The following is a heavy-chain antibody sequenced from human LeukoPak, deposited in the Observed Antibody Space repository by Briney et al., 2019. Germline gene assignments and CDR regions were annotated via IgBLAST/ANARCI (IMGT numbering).Heavy chain of an antibody. CDR2: IYYSGST. D-gene: IGHD6-13*01. CDR3: ARDRSSSSWDRFDY. J-gene: IGHJ4*02. CDR1: GGSNSSGDYY. V-gene: IGHV4-30-4*01. Sequence: SETLSLTCTVSGGSNSSGDYYWSWIRQPPGKGLEWIGYIYYSGSTYYNPSLKSRVTISVDTSKNQFSLKLSSVTAADTAVYYCARDRSSSSWDRFDYWGQGTLVTVSS.